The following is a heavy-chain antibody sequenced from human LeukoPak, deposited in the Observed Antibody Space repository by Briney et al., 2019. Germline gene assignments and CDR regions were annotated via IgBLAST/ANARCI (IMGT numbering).Heavy chain of an antibody. CDR3: ARTKLTMVRGVIPLSYYYGTDV. CDR2: INHSGST. V-gene: IGHV4-34*01. J-gene: IGHJ6*02. Sequence: PSETLSLTCAVYGGSFSGYYWSWIRQPPGRGLEWIGEINHSGSTNYNPSLKSRVTISVDTSKNQFSLKLSSVTAADTAVYYCARTKLTMVRGVIPLSYYYGTDVWGQGTTVTVSS. D-gene: IGHD3-10*01. CDR1: GGSFSGYY.